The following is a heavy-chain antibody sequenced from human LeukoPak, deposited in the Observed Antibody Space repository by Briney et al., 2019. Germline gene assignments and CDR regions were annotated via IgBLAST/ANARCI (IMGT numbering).Heavy chain of an antibody. CDR2: IIPIFGTA. CDR1: GGTFSSYA. D-gene: IGHD3-10*01. V-gene: IGHV1-69*13. J-gene: IGHJ4*02. Sequence: SVKVSCKASGGTFSSYAISWVRQAPGQGLEWMGGIIPIFGTANYAQKFQGRVTITADESTSTAYMELSSLRSEDTAVYYCARFRGTPGTYYYGSGSYSNWGQGTLVTVSS. CDR3: ARFRGTPGTYYYGSGSYSN.